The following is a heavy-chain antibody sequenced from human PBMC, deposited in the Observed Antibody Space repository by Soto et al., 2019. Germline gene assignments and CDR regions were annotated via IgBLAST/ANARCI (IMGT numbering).Heavy chain of an antibody. CDR2: IYSSGST. CDR1: GGSISSGGYY. Sequence: PSETLSLTCHVSGGSISSGGYYWSWIRQAPGKGLEWIGYIYSSGSTYYNPSLKSRVTISVDTSKNQFPLKMSSVTAADTAVYYCARGRDGHLLDFDYWGQGTMVTVYS. J-gene: IGHJ4*02. V-gene: IGHV4-30-4*01. CDR3: ARGRDGHLLDFDY.